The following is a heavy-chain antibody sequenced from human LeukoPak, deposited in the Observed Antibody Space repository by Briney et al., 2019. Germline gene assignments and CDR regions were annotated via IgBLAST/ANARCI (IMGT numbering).Heavy chain of an antibody. J-gene: IGHJ4*02. V-gene: IGHV3-66*01. D-gene: IGHD6-19*01. CDR1: GFTVSSNY. Sequence: GGSLRLSCAASGFTVSSNYMSWVRQAPGKGLEWVSVIYSGGSTYYADSVRGRFTMSRDNSKNTLYLQMNSLRAEDTAVYYCARDLGSFDDYWGQGTLVTVSS. CDR3: ARDLGSFDDY. CDR2: IYSGGST.